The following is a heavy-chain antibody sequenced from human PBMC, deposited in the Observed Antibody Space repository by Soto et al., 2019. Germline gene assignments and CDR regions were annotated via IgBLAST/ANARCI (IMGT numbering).Heavy chain of an antibody. CDR3: AKVRYSSPMGYYYGMDV. D-gene: IGHD6-19*01. J-gene: IGHJ6*02. V-gene: IGHV1-69*13. Sequence: GASVKVSCKASRVAFSKFIVTWVRQAPGLGLEWVGGIIPIFGTANYAQKFQGRVTITAGESTGTSYMEVNNLRSEDTAVYYCAKVRYSSPMGYYYGMDVWGQGTTVTVSS. CDR2: IIPIFGTA. CDR1: RVAFSKFI.